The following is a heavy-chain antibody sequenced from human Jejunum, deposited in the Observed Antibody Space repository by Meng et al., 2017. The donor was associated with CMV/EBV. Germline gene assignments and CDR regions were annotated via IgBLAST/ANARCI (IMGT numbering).Heavy chain of an antibody. J-gene: IGHJ4*02. Sequence: ISSSYWSWIRQPPGKGLEWIGFISYSVSSNYNPSLKSRVTMSKDTSKNQFSLKLSSVTAADTAVYYCARERDPPGTAPGRYYFDHWGQGTLVTVSS. D-gene: IGHD1-7*01. V-gene: IGHV4-59*01. CDR1: ISSSY. CDR2: ISYSVSS. CDR3: ARERDPPGTAPGRYYFDH.